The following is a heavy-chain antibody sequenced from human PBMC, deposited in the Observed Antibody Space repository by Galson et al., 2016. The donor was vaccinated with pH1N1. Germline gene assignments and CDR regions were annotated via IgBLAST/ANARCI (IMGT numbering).Heavy chain of an antibody. V-gene: IGHV4-31*03. CDR3: VRAYYDSSPRNWFDP. CDR1: GGSISSGGYY. Sequence: LSLTCTVSGGSISSGGYYWSWIRQHPGKGLEWIGYIYYTGSTYYNPSLKSRVIISVDTSKNQVSLNLSSVTAADTAVYYCVRAYYDSSPRNWFDPWGQGTLVTVSS. D-gene: IGHD3-22*01. CDR2: IYYTGST. J-gene: IGHJ5*02.